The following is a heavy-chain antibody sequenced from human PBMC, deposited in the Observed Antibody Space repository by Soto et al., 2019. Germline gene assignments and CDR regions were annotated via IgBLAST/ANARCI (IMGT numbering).Heavy chain of an antibody. J-gene: IGHJ1*01. D-gene: IGHD2-15*01. CDR2: ISGSGSAT. CDR1: GFTFVTYS. V-gene: IGHV3-23*01. CDR3: AKRRYCIGVGCAPEGGPFQL. Sequence: EVQLLESGGGLVQPGGSLRLSCAASGFTFVTYSMSWLRQVPGKGLEWVSVISGSGSATNYADSVKGRFTISRDNSKDTLYLQMNSLRAEDTAVYYCAKRRYCIGVGCAPEGGPFQLWGQGTLVTVSS.